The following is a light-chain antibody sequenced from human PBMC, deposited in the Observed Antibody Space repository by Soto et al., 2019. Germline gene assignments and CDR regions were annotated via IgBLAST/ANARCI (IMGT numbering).Light chain of an antibody. CDR2: LGS. CDR1: KSVLHSDLYNH. Sequence: DVVMTKSPLSLPVTPGEPASFSCWSSKSVLHSDLYNHLEWYLQKPGQFPYLPIYLGSSRASGVPDRFSGSGSGTEFTLKISRVQSEDVGVYYCMQALQTPWTFGQGTKVEIK. J-gene: IGKJ1*01. V-gene: IGKV2-28*01. CDR3: MQALQTPWT.